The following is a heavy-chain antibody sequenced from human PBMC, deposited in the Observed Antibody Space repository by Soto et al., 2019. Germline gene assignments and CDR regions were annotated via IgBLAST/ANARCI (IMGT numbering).Heavy chain of an antibody. CDR2: IKQDGSEK. J-gene: IGHJ6*02. V-gene: IGHV3-7*03. CDR1: GFTFSSYW. Sequence: EVQLVESGGGLVQPGESLRLSCAASGFTFSSYWMSWVRQAPGKGLEWVANIKQDGSEKYYVDSVKGRFTISRDNAKNSLYLQMNSLRAEDTAVYYCARRKVSEAYYYYDMDVWGQGTTVTVSS. CDR3: ARRKVSEAYYYYDMDV.